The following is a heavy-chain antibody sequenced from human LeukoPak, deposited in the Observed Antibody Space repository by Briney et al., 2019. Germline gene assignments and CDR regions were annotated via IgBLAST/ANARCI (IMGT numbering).Heavy chain of an antibody. V-gene: IGHV3-48*04. D-gene: IGHD5-24*01. CDR2: ISDTGFSI. Sequence: GGSLRLSCAASGFTFSNYNMNWFRQAPGKGLEWVSYISDTGFSIYYADSVKGRFTISRDSSKSTLYLQMNSLRAEDTAVYFCAKGGPQFFDYWGQGTLVTVSS. CDR3: AKGGPQFFDY. CDR1: GFTFSNYN. J-gene: IGHJ4*02.